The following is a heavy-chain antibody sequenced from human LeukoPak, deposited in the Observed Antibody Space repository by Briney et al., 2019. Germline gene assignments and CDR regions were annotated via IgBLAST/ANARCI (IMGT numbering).Heavy chain of an antibody. CDR2: INLDGSEK. Sequence: GGSLRLSCTASGFTFSSYWMSWARQAPGKGLEWVANINLDGSEKNYVDSVKGRFTISRDNARRSLYLQMNSLRAEDTAVYYCARDPLALHYYYYMDVWGIGTTVTVSS. J-gene: IGHJ6*03. CDR1: GFTFSSYW. CDR3: ARDPLALHYYYYMDV. V-gene: IGHV3-7*01.